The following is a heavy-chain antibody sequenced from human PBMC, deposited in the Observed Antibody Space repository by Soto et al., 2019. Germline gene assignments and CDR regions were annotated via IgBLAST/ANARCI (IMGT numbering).Heavy chain of an antibody. CDR3: DGGEGSNFPFDI. V-gene: IGHV3-74*01. D-gene: IGHD3-16*01. Sequence: EVQLVESGGGLVQPGGSLRLSCAASGFTFSNSSMHWVRQAPGKGLVWVSRINSDGSCTSYADSVKGRFTISSDNTKNQLFLQMDSLTVEDSAVYYGDGGEGSNFPFDIWGQGTMVNVSS. CDR2: INSDGSCT. CDR1: GFTFSNSS. J-gene: IGHJ3*02.